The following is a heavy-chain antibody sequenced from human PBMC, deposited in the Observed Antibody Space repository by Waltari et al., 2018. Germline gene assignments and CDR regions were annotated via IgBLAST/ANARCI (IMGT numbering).Heavy chain of an antibody. CDR2: INQDESEK. CDR3: ATVVATMDN. CDR1: GFIFRSYG. Sequence: VQLVESGGGLVQPGGSLRLSGAASGFIFRSYGMTWVRQAPGKRLEWVANINQDESEKYFVDSVKGRFTISRDNAKNSLYLQMNSLRVDDTAVYYCATVVATMDNWGQGTLVTVSS. D-gene: IGHD2-21*02. J-gene: IGHJ4*02. V-gene: IGHV3-7*03.